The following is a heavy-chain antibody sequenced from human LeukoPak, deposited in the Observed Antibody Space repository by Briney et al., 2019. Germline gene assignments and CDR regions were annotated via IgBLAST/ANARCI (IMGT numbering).Heavy chain of an antibody. V-gene: IGHV1-2*02. Sequence: ASVKVSCKASGYTFTSYYMHWVRQAPGQGLEWMGWINPNSGGTNYAQKFQGRVTMTRDTSISTAYMELSRLRSDDTAVYYCARDPSGSYYADAFDIWGQGTMVTVSS. J-gene: IGHJ3*02. D-gene: IGHD1-26*01. CDR1: GYTFTSYY. CDR2: INPNSGGT. CDR3: ARDPSGSYYADAFDI.